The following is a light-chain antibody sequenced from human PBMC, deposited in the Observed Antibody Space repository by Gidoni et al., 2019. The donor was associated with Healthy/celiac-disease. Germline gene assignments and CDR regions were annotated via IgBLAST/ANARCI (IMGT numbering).Light chain of an antibody. CDR1: QDISNY. Sequence: DIQMTQSPYSLSASVGDRVTITCQASQDISNYLNWYQQKPGKAPKLLIYDASNLETGVPSRFSGSGSGTDFTFTISSLQPEDIATYYCQQYDNLPPALTFGGGTQVEIK. V-gene: IGKV1-33*01. CDR2: DAS. J-gene: IGKJ4*01. CDR3: QQYDNLPPALT.